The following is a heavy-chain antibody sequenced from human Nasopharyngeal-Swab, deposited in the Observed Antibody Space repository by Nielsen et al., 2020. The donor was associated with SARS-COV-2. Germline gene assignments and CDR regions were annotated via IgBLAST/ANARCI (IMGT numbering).Heavy chain of an antibody. CDR1: GFPFSDFY. J-gene: IGHJ5*02. V-gene: IGHV3-11*04. Sequence: GESLKISCAASGFPFSDFYMSWIRQAPGKGLEWLSYIGQGGTPTYYADSVKGRFSISRENAKNSLYLQMDSLRAEDTAIYYCARVNHSSISAWGQGTVVTVSS. CDR3: ARVNHSSISA. CDR2: IGQGGTPT. D-gene: IGHD3-22*01.